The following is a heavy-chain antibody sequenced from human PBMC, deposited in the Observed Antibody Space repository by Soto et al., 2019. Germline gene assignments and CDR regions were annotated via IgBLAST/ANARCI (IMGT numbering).Heavy chain of an antibody. D-gene: IGHD3-10*01. V-gene: IGHV1-18*01. CDR3: TREGSAPYYYYGMDA. CDR2: INTHNGNT. Sequence: ASVKVSCKASGYTFTTYGISWVRQAPGEGLEWLGWINTHNGNTNYAQNLQGRVFMTADTSTNTAYMELRSLRSDGTAIYYCTREGSAPYYYYGMDAWGQGTTVTVSS. J-gene: IGHJ6*02. CDR1: GYTFTTYG.